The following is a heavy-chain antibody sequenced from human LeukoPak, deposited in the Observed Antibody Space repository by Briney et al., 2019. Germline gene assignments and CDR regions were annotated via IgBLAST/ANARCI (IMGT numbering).Heavy chain of an antibody. CDR3: ARPTAIGFYYFDY. CDR2: IIPIFGTA. CDR1: GGTFSSYA. D-gene: IGHD5-18*01. Sequence: ASVKVSCKASGGTFSSYAISWVRQAPGQGLEWMGGIIPIFGTANYAQKFQGRVTITADESTSTAYMELSSLRSEDTAVYYCARPTAIGFYYFDYWGQGTLVTVSS. J-gene: IGHJ4*02. V-gene: IGHV1-69*13.